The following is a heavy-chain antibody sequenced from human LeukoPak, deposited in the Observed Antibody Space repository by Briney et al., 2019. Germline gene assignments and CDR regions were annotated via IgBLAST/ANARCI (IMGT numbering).Heavy chain of an antibody. V-gene: IGHV3-23*01. J-gene: IGHJ4*02. Sequence: PGGSLRLSCAASGFTFSSYAMSWVRQAPGKGLEWVSAISVSGGSTYYADSVKGRFTISRDNSKNTLYLQMNSLRAEDTAVYYCAKVTPRGGFLEWLLYFDYWGQGTLVTVSS. CDR2: ISVSGGST. CDR1: GFTFSSYA. D-gene: IGHD3-3*01. CDR3: AKVTPRGGFLEWLLYFDY.